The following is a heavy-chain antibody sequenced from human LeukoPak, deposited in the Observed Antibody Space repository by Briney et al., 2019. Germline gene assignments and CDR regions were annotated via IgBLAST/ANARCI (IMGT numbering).Heavy chain of an antibody. CDR2: IYHRGST. D-gene: IGHD3-3*01. V-gene: IGHV4-4*02. CDR3: ASHSRITIFGEGPLDY. CDR1: GGSITSSNW. Sequence: SETLSLTCAVSGGSITSSNWWSWVRQPPGKGLEWIGEIYHRGSTNYNPSLESRVTISVDKSKNQFSLKLSSVTAADTAVYYCASHSRITIFGEGPLDYWGQGTLVTVSS. J-gene: IGHJ4*02.